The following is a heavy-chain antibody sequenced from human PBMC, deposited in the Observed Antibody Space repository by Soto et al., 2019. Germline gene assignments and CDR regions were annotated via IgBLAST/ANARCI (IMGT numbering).Heavy chain of an antibody. CDR2: ISTYNGDT. CDR3: AGQGSWPYYYYGLDG. V-gene: IGHV1-18*01. D-gene: IGHD1-26*01. J-gene: IGHJ6*02. Sequence: QVQLVQSGPEVRKPGASVKVSCEASGYTFTTSGISWVRQVPGQGLEWMGWISTYNGDTNSAQNFQGRVLMTADTSTGTAYRELMSLKSDDTAVYYCAGQGSWPYYYYGLDGWGQGTTVTVSS. CDR1: GYTFTTSG.